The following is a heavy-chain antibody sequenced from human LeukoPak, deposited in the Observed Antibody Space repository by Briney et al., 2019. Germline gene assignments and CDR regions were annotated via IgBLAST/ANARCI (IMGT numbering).Heavy chain of an antibody. CDR2: ISSSGSSI. Sequence: GGSLRLSCAASGFTSSSYEMNWVRQAPGKGLEWVSYISSSGSSIYYADSVKGRFTISRDNAKNSLYLQMNSLRAEDTAVYYCARNGDGHFDYWGQGTLVTVSS. J-gene: IGHJ4*02. CDR3: ARNGDGHFDY. CDR1: GFTSSSYE. D-gene: IGHD7-27*01. V-gene: IGHV3-48*03.